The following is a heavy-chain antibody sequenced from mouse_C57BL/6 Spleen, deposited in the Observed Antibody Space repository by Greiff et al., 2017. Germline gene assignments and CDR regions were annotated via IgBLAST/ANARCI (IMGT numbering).Heavy chain of an antibody. Sequence: QVQLKESGPGLVQPSQSLSITCKVSGFSLTSYGVHWVRQSPGKGLEWLGVIWSGGSTDYNAAFISRLSISKDNSKSQVFFKRNSLQSYDTAIYYCARTLYDGYYEAMDYWGQGTSVTVSS. J-gene: IGHJ4*01. V-gene: IGHV2-2*03. D-gene: IGHD2-3*01. CDR1: GFSLTSYG. CDR2: IWSGGST. CDR3: ARTLYDGYYEAMDY.